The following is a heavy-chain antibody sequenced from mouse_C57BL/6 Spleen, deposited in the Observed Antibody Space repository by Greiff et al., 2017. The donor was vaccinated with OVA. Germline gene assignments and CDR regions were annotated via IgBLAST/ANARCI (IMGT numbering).Heavy chain of an antibody. CDR3: ARRGDYGDYYVYFDV. Sequence: VQLKESGPELVKPGASVKISCKASGYSFTDYNMNWVKQSTGKSLEWIGVINPNYGTTSYNQKFKGKATLTVDQSSSTAYMQLNSLTSEDSAVYYCARRGDYGDYYVYFDVWGTGTTLTVSS. CDR1: GYSFTDYN. J-gene: IGHJ1*03. CDR2: INPNYGTT. V-gene: IGHV1-39*01. D-gene: IGHD2-13*01.